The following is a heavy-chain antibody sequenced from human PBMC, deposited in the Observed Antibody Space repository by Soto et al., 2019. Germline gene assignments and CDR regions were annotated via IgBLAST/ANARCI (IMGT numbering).Heavy chain of an antibody. Sequence: PGESLKISCKGSGYSFTSYWIGWVRQMPGKGLEWMGIIYPGDSDTRYSPSFQGQVTISADKSISTAYLQWSSLKASDTAMYYCGRFRDTTTGYYYYYGMDVWGQGTTVTVSS. CDR3: GRFRDTTTGYYYYYGMDV. J-gene: IGHJ6*02. D-gene: IGHD1-1*01. CDR2: IYPGDSDT. CDR1: GYSFTSYW. V-gene: IGHV5-51*01.